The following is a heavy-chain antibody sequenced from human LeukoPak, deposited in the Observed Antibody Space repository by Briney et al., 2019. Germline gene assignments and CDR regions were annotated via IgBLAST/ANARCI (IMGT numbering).Heavy chain of an antibody. CDR1: GYTLTELS. CDR2: FDPEDGET. J-gene: IGHJ5*02. V-gene: IGHV1-24*01. D-gene: IGHD3-10*01. CDR3: ATGGCNYYGSGSPRDNWFDP. Sequence: GASVKVSCKVSGYTLTELSMHWVRQAPGKGLEWMGGFDPEDGETIYAQKFQGRVTMTEDTSTDTAYTELSSLRSEDTAVYYCATGGCNYYGSGSPRDNWFDPWGQGTLVTVSS.